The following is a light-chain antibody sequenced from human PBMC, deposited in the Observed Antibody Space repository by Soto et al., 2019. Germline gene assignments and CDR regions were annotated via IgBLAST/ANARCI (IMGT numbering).Light chain of an antibody. V-gene: IGLV2-14*03. Sequence: QSVLTQPASVPGSPGQSITISCTGTSSDVGGYNYVSWYQQHPGKAPKLMIYDVSNRPSGVSNRFSGSKSGNTASLTISGLQAEDEADYHCSSYRSSITPVVFGGGAKLTVL. CDR3: SSYRSSITPVV. J-gene: IGLJ2*01. CDR2: DVS. CDR1: SSDVGGYNY.